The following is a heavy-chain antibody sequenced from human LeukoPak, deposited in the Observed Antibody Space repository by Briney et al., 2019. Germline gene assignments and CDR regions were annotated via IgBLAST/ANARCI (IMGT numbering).Heavy chain of an antibody. CDR1: GLTFSSYG. D-gene: IGHD3-22*01. CDR3: AKSEEHYYDSSGYYPIFDY. V-gene: IGHV3-23*01. CDR2: IRCSGGST. Sequence: GGSLRLSCAASGLTFSSYGMSWVRQAPGKGLEWVSAIRCSGGSTYYTDSVKGRFTISRDNSKNTLYLQMNSLRAEDTAVYYCAKSEEHYYDSSGYYPIFDYWGQGTLVTVSS. J-gene: IGHJ4*02.